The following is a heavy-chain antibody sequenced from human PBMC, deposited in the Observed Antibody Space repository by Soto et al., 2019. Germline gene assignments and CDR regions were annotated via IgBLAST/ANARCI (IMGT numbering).Heavy chain of an antibody. V-gene: IGHV3-74*01. CDR2: ITSDASST. D-gene: IGHD6-13*01. Sequence: EVQLVESGGGLVQPGGSLRLSCAASGFTFSSYWMHWVRQAPGRGPVWVSRITSDASSTTYADYAESVKGRLTISKDNAKNTVYLQMDSLKAEHTAVYYCVARYRSPGGSDLWGRGTLVTVSS. CDR1: GFTFSSYW. CDR3: VARYRSPGGSDL. J-gene: IGHJ2*01.